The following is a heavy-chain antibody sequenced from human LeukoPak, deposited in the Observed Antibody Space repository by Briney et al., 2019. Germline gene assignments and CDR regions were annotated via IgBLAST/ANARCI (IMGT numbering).Heavy chain of an antibody. Sequence: PGGSLRLSCAASGFTFSTYGMIWVRQAPGKGLEWVSGISGSGDSTYVADSVKGRFTISRDNSKSTLYLQMNSLRAEDTAVYYCAKDLSGYGTGYFDLWGRGTLVTVSS. V-gene: IGHV3-23*01. D-gene: IGHD5-12*01. CDR1: GFTFSTYG. CDR3: AKDLSGYGTGYFDL. J-gene: IGHJ2*01. CDR2: ISGSGDST.